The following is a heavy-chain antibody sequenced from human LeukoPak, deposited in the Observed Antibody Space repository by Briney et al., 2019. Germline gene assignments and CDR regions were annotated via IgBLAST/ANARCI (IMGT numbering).Heavy chain of an antibody. J-gene: IGHJ5*02. D-gene: IGHD1-26*01. CDR1: GFTFSGSA. V-gene: IGHV3-73*01. CDR3: TRDSGTYNWFDP. CDR2: IDKKDKGYAT. Sequence: GGSLRLSCAAPGFTFSGSAIHWVRQSSGNGLEWVGKIDKKDKGYATAPAYAASVKGRFTISRDDSINTAYLQMKSLKTEDTALYYCTRDSGTYNWFDPWGQGTLVTVSS.